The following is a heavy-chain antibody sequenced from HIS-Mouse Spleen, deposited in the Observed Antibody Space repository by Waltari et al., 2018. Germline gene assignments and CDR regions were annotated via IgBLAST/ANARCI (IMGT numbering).Heavy chain of an antibody. J-gene: IGHJ4*02. Sequence: QLQLQESGPGLVKPSETPSLTCTVSAGSISSSSYYWGWIRQPPGKGLEWIGSIYYSGSTYYNPSLKSRVTISVDTSKNQFSLKLSSVTAADTAVYYCASDHRDPGDFDYWGQGTLVTVSS. CDR1: AGSISSSSYY. V-gene: IGHV4-39*01. CDR2: IYYSGST. CDR3: ASDHRDPGDFDY. D-gene: IGHD4-17*01.